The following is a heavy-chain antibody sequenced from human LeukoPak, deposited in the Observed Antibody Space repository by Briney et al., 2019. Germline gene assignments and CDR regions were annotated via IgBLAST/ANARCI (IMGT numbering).Heavy chain of an antibody. Sequence: GSSLRLSCAASGFILSNHWMTWVRQAPGKGPEWVANMNKDGSEEYYVDSVKGRLTISRDNAKNLLYLQMDNLRAEDAAVYYCAGGPGFLIYSWGQGTRVTVSS. CDR1: GFILSNHW. V-gene: IGHV3-7*01. CDR2: MNKDGSEE. J-gene: IGHJ5*02. D-gene: IGHD3-3*01. CDR3: AGGPGFLIYS.